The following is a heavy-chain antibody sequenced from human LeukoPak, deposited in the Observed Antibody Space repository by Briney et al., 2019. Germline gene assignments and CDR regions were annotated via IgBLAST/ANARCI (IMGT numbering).Heavy chain of an antibody. Sequence: SETLSLTCTVSGGSISSYYWSWIRQPPGKGLEWIGYIYYSESTNYNPSLKSRVTISVDTSKNQVSLKLTSVTAADTALYYCARGRGRGRFFDAFDIWGQGTVVTVSS. V-gene: IGHV4-59*01. CDR3: ARGRGRGRFFDAFDI. CDR2: IYYSEST. CDR1: GGSISSYY. J-gene: IGHJ3*02. D-gene: IGHD3-3*01.